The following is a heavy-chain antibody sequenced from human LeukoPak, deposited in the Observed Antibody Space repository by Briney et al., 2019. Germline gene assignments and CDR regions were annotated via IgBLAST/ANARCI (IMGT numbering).Heavy chain of an antibody. V-gene: IGHV3-23*01. CDR2: ISGSGGST. D-gene: IGHD6-19*01. J-gene: IGHJ4*02. Sequence: PGGSLRLSCAASGFTFSSYAMSWVRQAPGKGLEWVSGISGSGGSTYYADAVKGRFTISRDNTKNTLDLQMNSLRAEDTAVYYCAREKYSSGWYGTFDYWGQGTLVTVSS. CDR1: GFTFSSYA. CDR3: AREKYSSGWYGTFDY.